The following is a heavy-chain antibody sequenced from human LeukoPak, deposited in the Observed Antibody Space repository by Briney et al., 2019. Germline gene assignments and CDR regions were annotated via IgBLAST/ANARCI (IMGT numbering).Heavy chain of an antibody. V-gene: IGHV1-69*13. CDR3: ARREGLLWFGELLFGY. J-gene: IGHJ4*02. Sequence: ASVKVSCKASGGTFSSYAISWVRQAPGQGLEWMGGIIPIFGTANYAQKFQGRVTITADESTSTAYMELSRLRSDDTAVYYCARREGLLWFGELLFGYWGQGTLVTVSS. CDR1: GGTFSSYA. CDR2: IIPIFGTA. D-gene: IGHD3-10*01.